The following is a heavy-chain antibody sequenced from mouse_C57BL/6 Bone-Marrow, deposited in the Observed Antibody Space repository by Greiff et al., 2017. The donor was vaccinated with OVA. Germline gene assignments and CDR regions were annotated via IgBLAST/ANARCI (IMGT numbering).Heavy chain of an antibody. CDR3: ARDSFITTVVAKDY. CDR2: INPNNGGT. V-gene: IGHV1-26*01. Sequence: VQLQQSGPELVKPGASVKISCKASGYTFTDYYMNWVKQSHGKSLEWIGDINPNNGGTSYNQKFKGKATLTVDKSSSTAYMELRSLTSEDSAVYYGARDSFITTVVAKDYWGQGTTLTVSS. D-gene: IGHD1-1*01. J-gene: IGHJ2*01. CDR1: GYTFTDYY.